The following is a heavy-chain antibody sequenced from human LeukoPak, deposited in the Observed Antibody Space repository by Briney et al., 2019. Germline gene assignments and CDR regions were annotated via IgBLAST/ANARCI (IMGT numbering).Heavy chain of an antibody. CDR3: AREVTTVTTGGWFDP. Sequence: SETLSLTCAVSGGSISSGGYSGSWIRQPPGKGLEWIGYIYHSGSTYYNPSLKSRVTISVDRSKNQFSLKLSSVTAADTAVYYCAREVTTVTTGGWFDPWGQGTLVTVSS. V-gene: IGHV4-30-2*01. J-gene: IGHJ5*02. CDR2: IYHSGST. D-gene: IGHD4-17*01. CDR1: GGSISSGGYS.